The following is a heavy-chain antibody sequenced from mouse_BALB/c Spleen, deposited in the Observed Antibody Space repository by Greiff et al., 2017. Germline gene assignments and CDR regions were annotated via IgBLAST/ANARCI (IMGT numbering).Heavy chain of an antibody. CDR2: INPSNGGT. J-gene: IGHJ2*01. V-gene: IGHV1S81*02. CDR1: GYTFTSYY. D-gene: IGHD2-3*01. CDR3: TRGGYYVSYFDY. Sequence: QVQLKQSGAELVKPGASVKLSCKASGYTFTSYYMYWVKQRPGQGLEWIGEINPSNGGTNFNEKFKSKATLTVDKSSSTAYMQLSSLTSEDSAVYYCTRGGYYVSYFDYWGQGTTLTVSS.